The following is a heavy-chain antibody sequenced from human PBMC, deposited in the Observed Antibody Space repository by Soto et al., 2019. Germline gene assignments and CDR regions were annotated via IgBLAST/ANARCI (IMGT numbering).Heavy chain of an antibody. V-gene: IGHV3-53*01. CDR2: IYNDGTT. J-gene: IGHJ6*02. Sequence: GGSLRLSCTSYWLGVMNNYMSWVRQAPGMGLEWVSVIYNDGTTYYADSVKGRSTLSRDTSKNTLSLQMDSLRAEDTAVYYCVRPLPSGRNYGMDVWGQGTTVTVPS. CDR1: WLGVMNNY. CDR3: VRPLPSGRNYGMDV. D-gene: IGHD3-10*01.